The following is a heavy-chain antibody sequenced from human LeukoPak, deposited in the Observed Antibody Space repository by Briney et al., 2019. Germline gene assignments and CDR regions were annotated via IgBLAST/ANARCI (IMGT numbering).Heavy chain of an antibody. CDR2: IYASGST. Sequence: PSETLSLTCTVSGGSISSYYWSWIRQPAGKGLEWIGRIYASGSTNYNPSLKSRVTMSVDTSKNQFSLKLSSVTAADTAVYYCARDRFLEWLFDYYYYMDVWGKGTTVTVSS. CDR3: ARDRFLEWLFDYYYYMDV. J-gene: IGHJ6*03. V-gene: IGHV4-4*07. D-gene: IGHD3-3*01. CDR1: GGSISSYY.